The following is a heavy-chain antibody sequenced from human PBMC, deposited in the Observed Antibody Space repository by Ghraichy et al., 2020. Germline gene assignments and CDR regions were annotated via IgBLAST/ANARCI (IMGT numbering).Heavy chain of an antibody. Sequence: ASVKVSCKASGYTFTGYYMHWVRQAPGQGLEWMGWINPNSGGTNYAQKFQGRVTMTRDTSISTAYMELSRLRSDDTAVYYCAREGHWEWQLVDAFDIWGQGTMVTVSS. CDR2: INPNSGGT. CDR3: AREGHWEWQLVDAFDI. J-gene: IGHJ3*02. D-gene: IGHD6-6*01. V-gene: IGHV1-2*02. CDR1: GYTFTGYY.